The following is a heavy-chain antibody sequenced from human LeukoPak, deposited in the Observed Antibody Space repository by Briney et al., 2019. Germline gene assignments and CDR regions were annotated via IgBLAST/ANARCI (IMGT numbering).Heavy chain of an antibody. Sequence: PGGSLRLSCAASGFTFSSYWMSWVRQAPGKGLEWVANIKQDGSEKYYVDSVKGRFTISRDNAKNSLYLQMNSLRAEDTAVYYCAKMLYSSSIGNFDYWGQGTLVTVSS. V-gene: IGHV3-7*03. CDR2: IKQDGSEK. J-gene: IGHJ4*02. CDR3: AKMLYSSSIGNFDY. CDR1: GFTFSSYW. D-gene: IGHD6-13*01.